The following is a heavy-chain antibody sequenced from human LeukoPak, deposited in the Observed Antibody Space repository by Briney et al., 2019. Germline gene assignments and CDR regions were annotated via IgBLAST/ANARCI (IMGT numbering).Heavy chain of an antibody. CDR3: AKYSGYDLIGGYWYLDL. CDR1: GFTFDDYA. CDR2: ISWNSGSI. V-gene: IGHV3-9*01. Sequence: GGSLRLSCAASGFTFDDYAMHWVRQAPGKGLEWVSGISWNSGSIGYADSVKGRFTISRDNAKNSLYLQMNSLRAEDTALYYCAKYSGYDLIGGYWYLDLWGRGTLVTVSS. J-gene: IGHJ2*01. D-gene: IGHD5-12*01.